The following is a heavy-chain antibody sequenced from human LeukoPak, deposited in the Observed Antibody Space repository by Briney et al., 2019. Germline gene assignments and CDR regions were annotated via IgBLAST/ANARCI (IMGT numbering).Heavy chain of an antibody. D-gene: IGHD1-26*01. CDR1: GGSISSSNW. CDR2: IYHSGST. V-gene: IGHV4-4*02. J-gene: IGHJ4*02. CDR3: AGKIVGARTILGGIDY. Sequence: PSETLSLTCAVSGGSISSSNWWSWVRQPPGKGLEWIGEIYHSGSTNYNPSLKSRVTISVDKSKNQFSLKLSSVTAADTAVYYCAGKIVGARTILGGIDYWGQGTLVTVSS.